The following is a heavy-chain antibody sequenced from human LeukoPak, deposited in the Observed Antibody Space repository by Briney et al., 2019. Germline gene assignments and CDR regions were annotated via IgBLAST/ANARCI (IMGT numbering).Heavy chain of an antibody. CDR2: IYHSGST. D-gene: IGHD3-22*01. CDR3: ATTWYYDTRGYLFDD. J-gene: IGHJ4*01. Sequence: PSQTLSLTCTVSGGSISSGGYYWSWIRQPPGKGLEWIGYIYHSGSTYYNPSLKSRVTISVDRSKNQFSLKLSSVTAADTAVYYCATTWYYDTRGYLFDDWGHGTLVTVSS. CDR1: GGSISSGGYY. V-gene: IGHV4-30-2*01.